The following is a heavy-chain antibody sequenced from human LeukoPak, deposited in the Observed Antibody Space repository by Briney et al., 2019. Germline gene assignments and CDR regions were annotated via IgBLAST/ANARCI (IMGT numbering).Heavy chain of an antibody. V-gene: IGHV3-21*01. CDR1: GFTFSSYT. J-gene: IGHJ4*02. D-gene: IGHD3-10*01. CDR2: ISRSSSYI. CDR3: ARGFISIWFPYFDY. Sequence: GGSLRLSCAASGFTFSSYTMNWVRQAPGKGLEWVSSISRSSSYIYYADSVKGRFTISRDNSKNTLYLEMNSLRAEDTAVYYCARGFISIWFPYFDYWGQGTLVTVSS.